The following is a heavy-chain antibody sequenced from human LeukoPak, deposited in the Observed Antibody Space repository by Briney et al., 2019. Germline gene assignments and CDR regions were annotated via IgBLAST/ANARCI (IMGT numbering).Heavy chain of an antibody. J-gene: IGHJ5*02. V-gene: IGHV1-2*02. CDR2: INPNSGGT. D-gene: IGHD3-16*02. Sequence: ASVKVSCKASGYTFTGHYMHWVRQAPGQGLEWMGWINPNSGGTNYAQKFQGRVTMTRDTSISTAYMELSRLRSDDTAVYYCARGRRRSMITFGGVIVIWFDPWGQGTLVTVSS. CDR3: ARGRRRSMITFGGVIVIWFDP. CDR1: GYTFTGHY.